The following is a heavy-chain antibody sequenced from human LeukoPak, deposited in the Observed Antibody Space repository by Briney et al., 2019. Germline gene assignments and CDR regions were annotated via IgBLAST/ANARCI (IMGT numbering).Heavy chain of an antibody. Sequence: PSETLSLTCTVSGGSISSYYWSWLRQPAGKGLEWIGRIYTSGSTNYNPSLMSRVTMSVDTSKNQFSLKLSSVTAADTAVYYCARAEYYYGSGTLPHAFDIWGQGTMVTVSS. V-gene: IGHV4-4*07. CDR2: IYTSGST. J-gene: IGHJ3*02. D-gene: IGHD3-10*01. CDR1: GGSISSYY. CDR3: ARAEYYYGSGTLPHAFDI.